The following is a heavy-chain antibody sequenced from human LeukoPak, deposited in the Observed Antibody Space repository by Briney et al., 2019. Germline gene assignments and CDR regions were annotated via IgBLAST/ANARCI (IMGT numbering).Heavy chain of an antibody. Sequence: SETLSLTCTVSGGSISSSSYYWGWIRQPPGKGLEWIGSIYYSGSTYYNPSLNSRVTISVDPSKNQFSLKLSSVTAAAAAVYFVAKRGEWELPGPYYFDYWGQGTLVTVSS. D-gene: IGHD1-26*01. CDR3: AKRGEWELPGPYYFDY. J-gene: IGHJ4*02. CDR1: GGSISSSSYY. CDR2: IYYSGST. V-gene: IGHV4-39*07.